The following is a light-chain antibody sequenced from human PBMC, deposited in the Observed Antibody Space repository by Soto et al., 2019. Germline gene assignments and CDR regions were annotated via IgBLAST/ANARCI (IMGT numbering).Light chain of an antibody. CDR3: SSYTSSSTLVV. CDR2: DVS. V-gene: IGLV2-14*01. CDR1: SSDVGGYNY. Sequence: QSVLTQPASVSGSPGQSITISCTGNSSDVGGYNYVSWYQQHPGKAPKLMIYDVSNRPSGVSNRFSGSKSGNTASLTISGLQAEDEADYYCSSYTSSSTLVVFGGGTKLTFL. J-gene: IGLJ2*01.